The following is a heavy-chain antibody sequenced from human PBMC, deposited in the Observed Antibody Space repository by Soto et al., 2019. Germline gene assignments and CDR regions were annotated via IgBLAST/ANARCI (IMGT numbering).Heavy chain of an antibody. CDR3: ARDPSGGTLWFDP. J-gene: IGHJ5*02. D-gene: IGHD2-15*01. CDR1: GGSISSYY. V-gene: IGHV4-59*01. Sequence: SETLSLTCTVSGGSISSYYWSWIRQPPGKGLEWIGYIYYSGSTNYNPSLKSRVTISVDTSKNQFSLKLSSVTAADTAVYYCARDPSGGTLWFDPWGQGALVTVSS. CDR2: IYYSGST.